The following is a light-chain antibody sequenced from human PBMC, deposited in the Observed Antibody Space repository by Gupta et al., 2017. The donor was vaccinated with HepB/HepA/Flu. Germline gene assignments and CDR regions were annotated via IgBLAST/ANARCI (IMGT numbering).Light chain of an antibody. Sequence: DIQMNQSPSSLSASVGDRVTITCRASQSISSYLNWYQQKPGKAPKLLIYAASSLQSGVPSRCSGSGSGTDFTLTISSLQPEDFATYYCQQSYSTSITFGQGTRLEIK. CDR2: AAS. V-gene: IGKV1-39*01. CDR3: QQSYSTSIT. CDR1: QSISSY. J-gene: IGKJ5*01.